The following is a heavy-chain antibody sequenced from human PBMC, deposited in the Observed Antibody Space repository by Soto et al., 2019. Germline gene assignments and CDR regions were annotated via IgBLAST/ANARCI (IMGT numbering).Heavy chain of an antibody. CDR3: AKDTANHFDY. D-gene: IGHD5-18*01. CDR2: ISGSGGST. Sequence: GESLKISCAASGFTFSIYAMSWVRQAPGKGLEWVSAISGSGGSTYYADSVKGRFTISRDNSKNTLYLQMNSLRAEDTAVYYCAKDTANHFDYWGQGTLVTVSS. V-gene: IGHV3-23*01. J-gene: IGHJ4*02. CDR1: GFTFSIYA.